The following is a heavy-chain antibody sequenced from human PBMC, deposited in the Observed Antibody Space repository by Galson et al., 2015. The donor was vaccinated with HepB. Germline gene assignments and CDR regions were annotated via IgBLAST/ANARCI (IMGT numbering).Heavy chain of an antibody. CDR2: IYSSGTT. Sequence: SETLSLTCSVSGGSISSFYWSWIRQPPGKGLEWIGYIYSSGTTTYNPPLKSRVTISLDTSKNQFSLKVRSVTAADTAIYYCARGNRQLEPYFDYWGQGTLVTVSS. CDR1: GGSISSFY. J-gene: IGHJ4*02. CDR3: ARGNRQLEPYFDY. D-gene: IGHD1-1*01. V-gene: IGHV4-59*01.